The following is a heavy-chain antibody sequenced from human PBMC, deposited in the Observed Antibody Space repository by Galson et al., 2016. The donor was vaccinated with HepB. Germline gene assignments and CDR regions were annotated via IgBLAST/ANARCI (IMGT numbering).Heavy chain of an antibody. CDR1: GYTFIGYY. CDR3: ARVAAGMVYGMDV. CDR2: INPNSGGT. V-gene: IGHV1-2*04. Sequence: SVKVSCKASGYTFIGYYIHWVRQAPGQGLEWMGWINPNSGGTNYAQKFQGWVTMTRDTSISTAYMELSRLRSDDTAVYYFARVAAGMVYGMDVWGQGTTVTVSS. D-gene: IGHD6-13*01. J-gene: IGHJ6*02.